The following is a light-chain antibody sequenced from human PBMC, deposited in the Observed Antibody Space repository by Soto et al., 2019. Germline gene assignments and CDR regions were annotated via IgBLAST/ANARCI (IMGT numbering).Light chain of an antibody. V-gene: IGLV2-14*01. CDR2: DVS. CDR3: SSYTRSTTLVV. Sequence: QSVLTQPASVSGSPGQSITISCTGNSSDVGAYNYVSWYQQHPGKAPKLMIYDVSNRPSGVSNRFSGSKSGNTASLTISGLQAEDEADYYCSSYTRSTTLVVFGGGTKVTVL. J-gene: IGLJ2*01. CDR1: SSDVGAYNY.